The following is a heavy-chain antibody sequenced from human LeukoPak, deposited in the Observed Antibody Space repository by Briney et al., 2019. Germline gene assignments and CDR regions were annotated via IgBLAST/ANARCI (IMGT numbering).Heavy chain of an antibody. V-gene: IGHV3-9*01. CDR3: ARETPRRGETRDGYR. J-gene: IGHJ4*02. D-gene: IGHD5-24*01. Sequence: GGSLRLSCAASGFTFDDYAMHWVRQAPGKGLEWVSGISWNSGSMDYADSVKGRFTISRDNAKNSLYLQMNSLRAEDTAVYYCARETPRRGETRDGYRWGQGTLVAVSS. CDR1: GFTFDDYA. CDR2: ISWNSGSM.